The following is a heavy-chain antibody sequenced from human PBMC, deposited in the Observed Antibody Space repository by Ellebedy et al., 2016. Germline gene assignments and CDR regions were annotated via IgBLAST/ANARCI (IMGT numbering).Heavy chain of an antibody. CDR1: GLNFTTFF. D-gene: IGHD4-17*01. V-gene: IGHV3-23*01. Sequence: GGSLRLXXTASGLNFTTFFMSWVRQAPGGGLEWFSTISGDGDTTFSADSVKGRFTISRDNSRNTLYLQMDSLRAADTAVYYCYYGHYSGYWGQGTLVTVSS. CDR3: YYGHYSGY. CDR2: ISGDGDTT. J-gene: IGHJ4*02.